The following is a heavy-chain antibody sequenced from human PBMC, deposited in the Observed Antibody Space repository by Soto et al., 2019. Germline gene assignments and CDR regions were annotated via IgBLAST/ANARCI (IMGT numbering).Heavy chain of an antibody. CDR2: INANNGGA. V-gene: IGHV1-2*02. Sequence: ASVKVSCKASGYTFTDYHIHCVLQSPVQCLEVMGWINANNGGAGSAQQFQGRVTVTRDTSITTVYMELSNLRSDDTAVYYCAREGGSETLQPSYNWFDTWGQGTLVTVSS. D-gene: IGHD6-25*01. J-gene: IGHJ5*02. CDR3: AREGGSETLQPSYNWFDT. CDR1: GYTFTDYH.